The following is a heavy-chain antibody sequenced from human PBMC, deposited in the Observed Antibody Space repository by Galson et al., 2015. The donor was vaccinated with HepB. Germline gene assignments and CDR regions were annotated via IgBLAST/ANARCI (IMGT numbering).Heavy chain of an antibody. V-gene: IGHV1-2*06. CDR2: INPNSGGT. J-gene: IGHJ4*02. Sequence: SVKVSCKASGYTFTGYYIHWVRQAPGQGLEWMGRINPNSGGTNYAQKFQGRVTMTRDTSISTAYMELSRLRSDDTAVYYCARVESLCDFWSGYHSGIDYWGQGTLVTVSS. D-gene: IGHD3-3*01. CDR3: ARVESLCDFWSGYHSGIDY. CDR1: GYTFTGYY.